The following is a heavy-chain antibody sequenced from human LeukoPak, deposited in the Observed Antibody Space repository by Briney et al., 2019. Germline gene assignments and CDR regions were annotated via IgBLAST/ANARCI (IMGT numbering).Heavy chain of an antibody. V-gene: IGHV4-61*01. D-gene: IGHD6-19*01. Sequence: SETLALTCAVSGGSVSSGSYYWSWIRQPPGKGLEWIGYIYYSGSTNYNPSLKSRVTISVDTSKNQFSLKLSSVTAADTAVYYCATGNYSSGTFDYWGQGTLVTVSS. CDR3: ATGNYSSGTFDY. CDR2: IYYSGST. CDR1: GGSVSSGSYY. J-gene: IGHJ4*02.